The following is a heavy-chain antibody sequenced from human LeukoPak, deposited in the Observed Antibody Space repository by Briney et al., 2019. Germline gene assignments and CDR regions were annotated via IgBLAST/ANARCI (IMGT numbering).Heavy chain of an antibody. CDR3: ASLFRGYSYGDY. D-gene: IGHD5-18*01. CDR1: GGSISSGGYY. V-gene: IGHV4-31*03. CDR2: IYYSGST. J-gene: IGHJ4*02. Sequence: SQTLSLTCTVSGGSISSGGYYWSWIRRHPGKGLEWIGYIYYSGSTYYNPSLKSRVTISVDTSKNQFSLKLSSVTAADTAVYYCASLFRGYSYGDYWGQGTLVTVSS.